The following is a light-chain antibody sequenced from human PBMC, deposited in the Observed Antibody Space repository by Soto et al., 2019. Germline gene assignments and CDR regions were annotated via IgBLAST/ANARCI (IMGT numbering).Light chain of an antibody. CDR1: QSVSSY. CDR3: HQTYTSPRT. J-gene: IGKJ1*01. CDR2: DAS. Sequence: EIVLTQSPATLSLSPGERATLSCRASQSVSSYLAWYQQKPGQAPRLLIYDASNRATGIPDRFSGSGSGTDFTLTISSLQPEDFATYYCHQTYTSPRTFGQGTKVDIK. V-gene: IGKV3-11*01.